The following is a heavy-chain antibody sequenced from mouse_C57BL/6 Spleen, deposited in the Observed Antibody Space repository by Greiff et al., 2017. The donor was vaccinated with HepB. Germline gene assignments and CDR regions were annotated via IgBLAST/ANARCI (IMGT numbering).Heavy chain of an antibody. CDR2: ISSGGDYI. D-gene: IGHD1-1*01. V-gene: IGHV5-9-1*02. Sequence: EVKLVESGEGLVKPGGSLKLSCAASGFTFSSYAMSWVRQTPEKRLEWVAYISSGGDYIYYADTVKGRFTISRDNARNTLYLQMSRLKSEDTAMYYCTRDGLAYYGSSPAWFAYWGQGTLVTVSA. CDR3: TRDGLAYYGSSPAWFAY. CDR1: GFTFSSYA. J-gene: IGHJ3*01.